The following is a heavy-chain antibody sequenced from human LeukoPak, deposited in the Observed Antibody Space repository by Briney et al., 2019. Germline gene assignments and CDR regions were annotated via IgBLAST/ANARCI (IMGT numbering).Heavy chain of an antibody. J-gene: IGHJ4*02. CDR1: GGSISSSSYY. CDR3: ARQAYYYDSSGYFGY. Sequence: SETLSLTCSVSGGSISSSSYYWGWIRQPPGKGLEWIGSIYYSGSTYYNPSLKSRVTISVDTSKDQFSLKLSSVTAADTAVYYCARQAYYYDSSGYFGYWGQGTLVTVSS. D-gene: IGHD3-22*01. CDR2: IYYSGST. V-gene: IGHV4-39*01.